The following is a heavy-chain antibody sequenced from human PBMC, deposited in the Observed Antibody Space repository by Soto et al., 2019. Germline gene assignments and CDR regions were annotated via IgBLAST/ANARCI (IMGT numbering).Heavy chain of an antibody. Sequence: ASVKVSCKTSGYTFSTYDINWVRQASGQGLEWLGWMNPDSGDTGYGRKFLGRVTLSRNTSTGTAYMELSSLRSDDTAVYYCARICPNGVCFDYWGQGTLVTVSS. CDR1: GYTFSTYD. CDR3: ARICPNGVCFDY. D-gene: IGHD2-8*01. V-gene: IGHV1-8*01. J-gene: IGHJ4*02. CDR2: MNPDSGDT.